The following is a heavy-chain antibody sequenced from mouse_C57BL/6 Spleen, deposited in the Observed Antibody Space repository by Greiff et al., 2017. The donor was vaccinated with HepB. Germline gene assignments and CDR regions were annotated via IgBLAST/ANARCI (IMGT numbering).Heavy chain of an antibody. CDR3: TSGERFIIPVADFDH. J-gene: IGHJ2*01. Sequence: QVQLQQSGAELGRPGASVTLSCKASGYTFTDYEMHWVKQTPVHGLEWIGAIDPETGGTAYNQKFKGKAILTADKSSSTAYMELRSLTSEDSAVYYCTSGERFIIPVADFDHWGQGTTLTVSS. D-gene: IGHD1-1*01. CDR1: GYTFTDYE. V-gene: IGHV1-15*01. CDR2: IDPETGGT.